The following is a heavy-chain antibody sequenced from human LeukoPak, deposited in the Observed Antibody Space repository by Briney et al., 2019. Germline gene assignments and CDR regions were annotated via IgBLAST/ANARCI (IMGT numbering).Heavy chain of an antibody. Sequence: GGSLRLSCAASGFTFSSYAMHWVRQAPGKGLEWVAVISYDGTNKYYGDCVKGRFTISRDNSKNTLYLQMNSLRAEDTAVSSCARGSDYDFWSGYHFDYWGQGTLVTVSS. CDR1: GFTFSSYA. J-gene: IGHJ4*02. V-gene: IGHV3-30*01. CDR2: ISYDGTNK. CDR3: ARGSDYDFWSGYHFDY. D-gene: IGHD3-3*01.